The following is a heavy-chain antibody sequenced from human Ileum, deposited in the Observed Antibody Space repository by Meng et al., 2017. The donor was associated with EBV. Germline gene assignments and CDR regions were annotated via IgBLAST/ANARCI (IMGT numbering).Heavy chain of an antibody. J-gene: IGHJ4*02. CDR2: ISSTGSTT. V-gene: IGHV3-11*01. CDR1: GLTFSNYY. CDR3: VYSSSFH. Sequence: QAHLVASGCGFVKPGRSLRLSCVASGLTFSNYYMNWIRQAPGKGLEWVSFISSTGSTTYYADSVKGRFTVSRDNAKNSLFLQMHSLRAEDTAVYYCVYSSSFHWGQGTLVTVSS. D-gene: IGHD6-13*01.